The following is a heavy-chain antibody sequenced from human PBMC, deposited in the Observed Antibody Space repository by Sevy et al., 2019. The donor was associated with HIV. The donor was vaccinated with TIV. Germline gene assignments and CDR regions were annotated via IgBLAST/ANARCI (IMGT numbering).Heavy chain of an antibody. CDR1: GYTFSTYH. J-gene: IGHJ4*02. V-gene: IGHV1-18*01. Sequence: ASVKVSCKVSGYTFSTYHITWVRQAPGQGLEWMGRVSPHNGDTNYAQKLQGRVTMITDASTNTAYMELGSLRSDDTAVYHCARAYCSGGRCYSLAYWGQGTLVTVSS. CDR3: ARAYCSGGRCYSLAY. D-gene: IGHD2-15*01. CDR2: VSPHNGDT.